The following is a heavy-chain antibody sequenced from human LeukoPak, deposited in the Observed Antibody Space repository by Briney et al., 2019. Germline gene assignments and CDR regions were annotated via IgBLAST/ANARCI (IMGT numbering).Heavy chain of an antibody. D-gene: IGHD2-2*01. CDR1: GFSFSNAW. CDR2: IKSKTDGGTT. Sequence: PGGSLRLSCAASGFSFSNAWMSWVRQAPGKGLEWVGRIKSKTDGGTTDYAAPVKGRFTFSRDDSKNTQYLYINSLKTEDTAVYYCTRVQQYQLSTFNYWGQGTLVTVSS. J-gene: IGHJ4*02. CDR3: TRVQQYQLSTFNY. V-gene: IGHV3-15*01.